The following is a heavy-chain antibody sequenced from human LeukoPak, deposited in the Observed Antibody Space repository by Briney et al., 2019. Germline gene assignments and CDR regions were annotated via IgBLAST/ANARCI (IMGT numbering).Heavy chain of an antibody. V-gene: IGHV3-30*04. J-gene: IGHJ4*02. CDR2: ISYDGSNK. Sequence: GRSLRLSCAASGFTFSSYAMYWVRQSPGKGLEWVAVISYDGSNKYYADSVKGRFTISRDNSKNTLYLQMNSLRAEDTAVYCCARDARTVGITMIVVGFDYWGQGTLVTVSS. CDR3: ARDARTVGITMIVVGFDY. D-gene: IGHD3-22*01. CDR1: GFTFSSYA.